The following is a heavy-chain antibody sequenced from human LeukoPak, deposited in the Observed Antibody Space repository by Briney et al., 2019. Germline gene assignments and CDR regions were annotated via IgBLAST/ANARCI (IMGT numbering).Heavy chain of an antibody. CDR3: ARPTSWFVLDY. CDR2: VYYSGST. CDR1: GGSISNYY. D-gene: IGHD5-24*01. Sequence: SETLSLTCTVSGGSISNYYWSWIRQPPGKGLEWIGYVYYSGSTNYNPSLKSRVTISVDTSKNQFSLRLTSVTAADTAVYYCARPTSWFVLDYWGQGTLVTVSS. J-gene: IGHJ4*02. V-gene: IGHV4-59*01.